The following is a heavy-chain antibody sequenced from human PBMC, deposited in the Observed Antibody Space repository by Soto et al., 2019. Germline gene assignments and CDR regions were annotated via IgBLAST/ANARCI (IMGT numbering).Heavy chain of an antibody. V-gene: IGHV3-23*01. CDR3: ASYYYDSSGYYHYFDY. D-gene: IGHD3-22*01. CDR1: GFTFSSYG. J-gene: IGHJ4*02. Sequence: EVQLLESGGGLVQPGGSLRVSCAASGFTFSSYGMSWVRQAPGKGLEWVLGISGSGGSTYYADSVKGRFTISRDNSKNTLYLQMNRLRVEDTASYYCASYYYDSSGYYHYFDYWGQGILVTVSS. CDR2: ISGSGGST.